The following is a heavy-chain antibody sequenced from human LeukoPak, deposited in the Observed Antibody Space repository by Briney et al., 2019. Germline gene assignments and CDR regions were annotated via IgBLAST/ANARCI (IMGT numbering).Heavy chain of an antibody. Sequence: GGSLRLSCVASGFTFSSYSMNWVRQAPGKGLEWVSSISSSSSYIYYADSVKGRSTISRDNAKNSLYLQMNSLRAEDTAVYYCARSEWELRPFDYWGQGTLVTASS. V-gene: IGHV3-21*01. J-gene: IGHJ4*02. D-gene: IGHD1-26*01. CDR3: ARSEWELRPFDY. CDR2: ISSSSSYI. CDR1: GFTFSSYS.